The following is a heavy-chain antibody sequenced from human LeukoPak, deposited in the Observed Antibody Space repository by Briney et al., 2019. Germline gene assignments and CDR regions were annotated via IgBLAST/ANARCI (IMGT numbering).Heavy chain of an antibody. CDR1: GFTFSRNA. J-gene: IGHJ4*02. CDR3: AKDANYLRSSGYLIPIDF. CDR2: ISGNGLGT. D-gene: IGHD3-22*01. V-gene: IGHV3-23*01. Sequence: GGSLRLSCAASGFTFSRNAMNWVRQAPGKGLEWVASISGNGLGTYYADSVKGRFTISRDNSRNTLYLQMNSLKIEDTAFYYCAKDANYLRSSGYLIPIDFWGQGTLVTVSS.